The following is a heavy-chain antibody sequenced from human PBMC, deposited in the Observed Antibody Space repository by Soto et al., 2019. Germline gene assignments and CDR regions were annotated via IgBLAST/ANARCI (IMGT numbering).Heavy chain of an antibody. CDR2: IYYSGST. D-gene: IGHD3-10*01. CDR1: GGSISSGDYY. V-gene: IGHV4-30-4*01. J-gene: IGHJ6*02. CDR3: ARYPGNMVRGVTPTYYYYYYGMDV. Sequence: PSETLSLTCTVSGGSISSGDYYWSWIRQPPGKGLEWIGYIYYSGSTYYNPSLKSRVTISVDTSKNQFSLKLSSVTAADTAVYYCARYPGNMVRGVTPTYYYYYYGMDVWGQGTTVTVSS.